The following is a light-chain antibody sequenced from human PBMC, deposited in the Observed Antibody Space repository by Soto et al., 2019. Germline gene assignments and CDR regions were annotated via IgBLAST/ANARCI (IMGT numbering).Light chain of an antibody. CDR1: KLGDKY. J-gene: IGLJ2*01. Sequence: SSELTQPPSVSVSPGQTASITCSGDKLGDKYACWYQQKPGQSPVLVIYQDSKRPSGIPERFSGSNSGNTATLTISGTQAMDEADYYCQAWDSSNLVVFGGGTKVTVL. CDR3: QAWDSSNLVV. V-gene: IGLV3-1*01. CDR2: QDS.